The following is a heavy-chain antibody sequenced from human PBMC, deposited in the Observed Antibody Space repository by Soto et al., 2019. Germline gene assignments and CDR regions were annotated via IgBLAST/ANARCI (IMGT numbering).Heavy chain of an antibody. J-gene: IGHJ6*02. CDR1: AGTFDNYA. D-gene: IGHD2-15*01. V-gene: IGHV1-69*13. Sequence: SVKVSCKASAGTFDNYAFSWVRQAPGQGLEWMGGNIPMFETVNYAQRFQGRLTIAADESTSTAYMELTSLTSADTAIYFCARGLRTGNYGMDVWGQGTTVTASS. CDR3: ARGLRTGNYGMDV. CDR2: NIPMFETV.